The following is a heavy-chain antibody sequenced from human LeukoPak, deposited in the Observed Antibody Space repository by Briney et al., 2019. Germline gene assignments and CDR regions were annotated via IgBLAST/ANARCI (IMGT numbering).Heavy chain of an antibody. CDR3: ARSGSGWYVPTGLFDY. J-gene: IGHJ4*02. CDR2: IYYSGST. D-gene: IGHD6-19*01. Sequence: SETLSLTCTVSGGSISSYYWSWIRQPPGKGLEWIGYIYYSGSTNYNPSLKSRVTISVDTSKNQFSLKLSSVTAADTAVYYCARSGSGWYVPTGLFDYWGQGTLVTVSS. V-gene: IGHV4-59*08. CDR1: GGSISSYY.